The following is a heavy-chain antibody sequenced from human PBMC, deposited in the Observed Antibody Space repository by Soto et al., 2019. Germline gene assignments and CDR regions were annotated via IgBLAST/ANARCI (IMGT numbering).Heavy chain of an antibody. V-gene: IGHV3-7*01. D-gene: IGHD3-16*01. J-gene: IGHJ6*02. CDR3: ASFGLHG. CDR1: GFSFSDSW. CDR2: IKEDGSEK. Sequence: GVSMRLSCAASGFSFSDSWMDWVRQAPGKGPEWVANIKEDGSEKNYVDSVKGRFTISRDNAKNSLYLQMNSLRAEDTAVYYFASFGLHGWGRGTTVTVSS.